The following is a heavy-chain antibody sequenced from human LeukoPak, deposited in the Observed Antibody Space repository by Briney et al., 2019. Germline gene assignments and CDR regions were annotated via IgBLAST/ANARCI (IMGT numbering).Heavy chain of an antibody. CDR3: ARGQGVAAPPIEGKNYGMDV. CDR1: GGSFSGYY. CDR2: INHSGST. D-gene: IGHD6-13*01. J-gene: IGHJ6*04. Sequence: SETLSLTCAVYGGSFSGYYWSWIRQPPGKGLEWIGEINHSGSTNYNPSLKSRVTISVDTSKNQFSLKLSSVTAADTAVYYCARGQGVAAPPIEGKNYGMDVWGKGTTVTVSS. V-gene: IGHV4-34*01.